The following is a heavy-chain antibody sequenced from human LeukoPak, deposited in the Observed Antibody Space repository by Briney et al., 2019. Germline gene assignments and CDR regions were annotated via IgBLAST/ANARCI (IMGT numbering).Heavy chain of an antibody. CDR2: INPNSGGT. CDR1: RYTFTGYY. D-gene: IGHD3-10*01. J-gene: IGHJ4*02. V-gene: IGHV1-2*02. Sequence: GASVKVSCKASRYTFTGYYMHWVRQAPGQGLEWMGWINPNSGGTNYAQKFQGRVTMTRDTSISTAYMELRSLRSDDTAVYYCARDLEPRGEISQDYWGQGTLVTVSS. CDR3: ARDLEPRGEISQDY.